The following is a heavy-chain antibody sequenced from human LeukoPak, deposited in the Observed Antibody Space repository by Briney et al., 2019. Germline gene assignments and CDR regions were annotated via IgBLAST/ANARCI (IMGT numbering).Heavy chain of an antibody. D-gene: IGHD2-2*01. Sequence: GGSLRLSCAASGVTVSSNYMNWVRQAPGKGLEWVSIIYSDGSTYYADSVKGRFTISRDNSKNTLYLQMNSLRAEDTAVYYCAKEGATGRLHQPFDYWGQGTLVTVSS. V-gene: IGHV3-66*01. CDR2: IYSDGST. CDR3: AKEGATGRLHQPFDY. CDR1: GVTVSSNY. J-gene: IGHJ4*02.